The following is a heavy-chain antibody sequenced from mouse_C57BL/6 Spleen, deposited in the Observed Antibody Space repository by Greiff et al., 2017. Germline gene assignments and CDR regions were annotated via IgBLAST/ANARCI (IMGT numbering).Heavy chain of an antibody. V-gene: IGHV5-17*01. CDR2: ISSGSSTI. D-gene: IGHD1-1*01. CDR1: GFTFSDYG. J-gene: IGHJ4*01. CDR3: ARPEGYYGTMDY. Sequence: EVMLVESGGGLVKPGGSLKLSCAASGFTFSDYGMHWVRQAPEKGLEWVAYISSGSSTIYYADTVKGRFTIARDNAKNTLFLQMTSLRSEDTAMYYCARPEGYYGTMDYWGQGTSVTVSS.